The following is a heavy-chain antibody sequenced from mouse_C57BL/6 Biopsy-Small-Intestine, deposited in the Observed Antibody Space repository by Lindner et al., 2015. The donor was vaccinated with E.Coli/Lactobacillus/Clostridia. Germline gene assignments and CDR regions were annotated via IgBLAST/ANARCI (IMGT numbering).Heavy chain of an antibody. CDR1: GCTFTSYD. D-gene: IGHD2-5*01. V-gene: IGHV1-85*01. CDR2: IYPRDGST. J-gene: IGHJ1*03. CDR3: ARYYSNPRGYWYFDV. Sequence: VQLQESGPELVKPGASVKLSCKASGCTFTSYDINWVKQRPGQGLEWIGWIYPRDGSTKYNEKFKGKATLTVDTSSSTAYMELHSLTSEDSAVYFCARYYSNPRGYWYFDVWGTGTTVTVSS.